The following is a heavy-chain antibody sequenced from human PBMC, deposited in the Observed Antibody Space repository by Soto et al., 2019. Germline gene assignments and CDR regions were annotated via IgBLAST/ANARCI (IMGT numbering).Heavy chain of an antibody. Sequence: PSETLSLTCTVSGGSVSTGSYYWSWIRQPPGKGLEWIGYIYYSGSTNYNPSLKSRVTISVDKSENQFSLKLTSVTAADTAVYYCARVFSANKEWFDPWGQGTLVTVSS. CDR2: IYYSGST. CDR3: ARVFSANKEWFDP. CDR1: GGSVSTGSYY. J-gene: IGHJ5*02. V-gene: IGHV4-61*01.